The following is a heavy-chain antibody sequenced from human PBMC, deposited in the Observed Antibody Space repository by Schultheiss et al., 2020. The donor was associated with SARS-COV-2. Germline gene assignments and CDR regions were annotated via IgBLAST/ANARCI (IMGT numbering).Heavy chain of an antibody. Sequence: GGSLRLSCAASGFTFSSYGMHWVRQAPGKGLEWVAVISYDGSNKYYADSVKGRFTISRDNSKNTLYLQMNSLRAEDTAVYYCARGSREWFGVDFDYWGQGTLVTVSS. CDR2: ISYDGSNK. D-gene: IGHD3-10*01. CDR3: ARGSREWFGVDFDY. CDR1: GFTFSSYG. J-gene: IGHJ4*02. V-gene: IGHV3-30*03.